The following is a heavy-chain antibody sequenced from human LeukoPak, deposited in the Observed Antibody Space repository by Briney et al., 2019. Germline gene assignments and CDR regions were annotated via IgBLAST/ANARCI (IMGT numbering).Heavy chain of an antibody. Sequence: ASVKVSCKASGYTFTSYGISWVRQAPGQGLEWMGWIRAYNGNTNYAQKLQGRVTMTTDTSTSTAYMELRSLRSDDTAVYYCARSLAYCGGDCYQPFDYWGQGTLVTVSS. CDR2: IRAYNGNT. J-gene: IGHJ4*02. V-gene: IGHV1-18*01. CDR1: GYTFTSYG. CDR3: ARSLAYCGGDCYQPFDY. D-gene: IGHD2-21*02.